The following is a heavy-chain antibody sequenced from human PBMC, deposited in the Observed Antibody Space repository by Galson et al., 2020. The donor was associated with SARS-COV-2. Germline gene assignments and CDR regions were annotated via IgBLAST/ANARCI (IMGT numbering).Heavy chain of an antibody. CDR1: GFTFSPYS. J-gene: IGHJ4*02. V-gene: IGHV3-21*01. Sequence: GGSLRLSCAASGFTFSPYSLNWVRQAPGKGLEWISSISGSGSYISYADSVKGRFTISRDNAKNSLCLQMTSLRAEDTGIYYCAKEAGDRYFDYWGQGTLVTVSS. CDR2: ISGSGSYI. D-gene: IGHD6-19*01. CDR3: AKEAGDRYFDY.